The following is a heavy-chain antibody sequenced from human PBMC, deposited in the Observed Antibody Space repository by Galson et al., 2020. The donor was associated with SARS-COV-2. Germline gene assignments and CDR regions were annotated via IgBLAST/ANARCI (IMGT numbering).Heavy chain of an antibody. D-gene: IGHD5-18*01. V-gene: IGHV3-9*01. CDR2: ISWNSGSI. CDR1: GFTFDDYA. Sequence: GGSLRLSCAASGFTFDDYAMHWVRQAPGKGLEWVSGISWNSGSIGYADSVKGRFTISRDNAKNSLYLQMNSLRAEDTALYYCATWGYGTTMGYYYGMDVWGQGTTVTVSS. J-gene: IGHJ6*02. CDR3: ATWGYGTTMGYYYGMDV.